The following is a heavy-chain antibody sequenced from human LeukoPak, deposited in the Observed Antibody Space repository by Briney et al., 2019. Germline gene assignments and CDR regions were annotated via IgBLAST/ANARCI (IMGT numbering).Heavy chain of an antibody. CDR1: GGSFSGYY. CDR3: ARRSKVTVTYDY. V-gene: IGHV4-34*01. Sequence: SETLSLTCAVYGGSFSGYYWSWIRQPPGKGLEWIGEINHSGSTNYNPSLKSRVTISVDTSKNQFSLKLSSVTAADAAVYYCARRSKVTVTYDYRGQGTLVTVSS. CDR2: INHSGST. J-gene: IGHJ4*02. D-gene: IGHD4-17*01.